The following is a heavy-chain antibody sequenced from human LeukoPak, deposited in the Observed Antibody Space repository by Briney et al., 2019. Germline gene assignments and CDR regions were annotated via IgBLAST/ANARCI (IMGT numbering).Heavy chain of an antibody. CDR3: ARGYGSGSYYSSNFDY. CDR2: INHSGST. J-gene: IGHJ4*02. D-gene: IGHD3-10*01. V-gene: IGHV4-34*01. Sequence: SETLSLTCAVYGGSFSGYYWSWIRQPPGKRLEWIGEINHSGSTNYNPSLKSRVTISVDTSKNQFSLKLSSVTAADTAVYYCARGYGSGSYYSSNFDYWGQGTLVTVSS. CDR1: GGSFSGYY.